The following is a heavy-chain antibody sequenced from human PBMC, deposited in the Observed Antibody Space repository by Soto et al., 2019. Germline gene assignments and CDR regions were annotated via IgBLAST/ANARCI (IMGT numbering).Heavy chain of an antibody. CDR3: ARSWEYDFWSGYSTGQYWFDP. J-gene: IGHJ5*02. CDR1: GYTFTSYD. Sequence: GASVKVSCKASGYTFTSYDINWVRQATGQGLEWMGWMNPNSGNTGYAQKFQGRVTMTRNTSISTAYMELSSLRSEDTAVYYCARSWEYDFWSGYSTGQYWFDPWGQGTLVTVSS. V-gene: IGHV1-8*01. D-gene: IGHD3-3*01. CDR2: MNPNSGNT.